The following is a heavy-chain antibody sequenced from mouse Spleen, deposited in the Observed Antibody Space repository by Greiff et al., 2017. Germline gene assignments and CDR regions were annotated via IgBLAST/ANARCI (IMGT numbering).Heavy chain of an antibody. CDR1: GYSFTGYF. Sequence: EVQLQQSGPELVKPGDSVKISCKASGYSFTGYFMNWVMQSHGKSLEWIGRINPYNGDTFYNQKFKGKATLTVDKSSSTAHMELRSLTSEDSAVYYCARKGVATFHGYLDVGGTGPTVTFPS. V-gene: IGHV1-20*01. CDR2: INPYNGDT. J-gene: IGHJ1*03. D-gene: IGHD1-1*01. CDR3: ARKGVATFHGYLDV.